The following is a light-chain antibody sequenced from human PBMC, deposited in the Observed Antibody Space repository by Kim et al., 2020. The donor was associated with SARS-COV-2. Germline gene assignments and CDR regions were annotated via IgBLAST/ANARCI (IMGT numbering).Light chain of an antibody. V-gene: IGKV1-27*01. J-gene: IGKJ3*01. Sequence: IQMTQSPSSLSASVGDRVTIICRASQGISNYLAWYQQKPGKVPKLLIYAASTLQSGVPSRFSGSGSGTDFTLTISSLQPEDVATYYCQKYNSAPPFGPGTKVDIK. CDR2: AAS. CDR1: QGISNY. CDR3: QKYNSAPP.